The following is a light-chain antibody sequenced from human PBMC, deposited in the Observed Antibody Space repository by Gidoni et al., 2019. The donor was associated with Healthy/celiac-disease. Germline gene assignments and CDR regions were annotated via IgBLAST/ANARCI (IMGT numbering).Light chain of an antibody. Sequence: QSVLTQPPSVSEAPRQRVTISCSGSSSNIGNNAVNWYQQLPGKAPKLLIYYDDLLPSRVSDRFSGSQSGTSASLAISGLQSEDEADYYCAAWDDSLNGVVFGGGTKLTVL. J-gene: IGLJ2*01. CDR2: YDD. V-gene: IGLV1-36*01. CDR1: SSNIGNNA. CDR3: AAWDDSLNGVV.